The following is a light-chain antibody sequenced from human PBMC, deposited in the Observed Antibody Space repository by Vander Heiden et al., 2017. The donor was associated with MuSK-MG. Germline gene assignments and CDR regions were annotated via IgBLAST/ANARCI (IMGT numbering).Light chain of an antibody. Sequence: IVLPQSPGTLSLSPGERATLSCRASQSVSSNYVSWYQQEPGKAPRLLTYGASSRAHGIPDRLSGRGSGTDCTLTSSRVEPEDVAVYYWEQETGENAFGQGTKLEIK. CDR3: EQETGENA. CDR1: QSVSSNY. CDR2: GAS. V-gene: IGKV3-20*01. J-gene: IGKJ1*01.